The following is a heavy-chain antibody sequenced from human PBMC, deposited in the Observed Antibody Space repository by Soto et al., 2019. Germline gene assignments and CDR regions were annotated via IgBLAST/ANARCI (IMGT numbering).Heavy chain of an antibody. CDR2: INVYNGDT. CDR1: GYTFSNYG. V-gene: IGHV1-18*04. Sequence: QVQLVQSGAEVKKPGASVKVSCKASGYTFSNYGISWVRQAPGQGLEWMAWINVYNGDTNFEQKFQGRVSMTADTSTSTAYMELMSLRYDDTAVYYGARAIAGGYGNTTLDYWGQGTLVTVSA. J-gene: IGHJ4*02. D-gene: IGHD5-18*01. CDR3: ARAIAGGYGNTTLDY.